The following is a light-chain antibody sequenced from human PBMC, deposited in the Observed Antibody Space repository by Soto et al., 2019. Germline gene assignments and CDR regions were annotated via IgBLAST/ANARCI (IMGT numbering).Light chain of an antibody. J-gene: IGKJ3*01. Sequence: IQMTQSPSSLYASVGDRVPITCRASPSIISALNLYQQKPGKAPKLLLYVADSLQSGVPSRFSGSGSGTAFTLNIRSLQPEDFATYFCHQSYRTPLFTFGPGPKVDIK. V-gene: IGKV1-39*01. CDR2: VAD. CDR1: PSIISA. CDR3: HQSYRTPLFT.